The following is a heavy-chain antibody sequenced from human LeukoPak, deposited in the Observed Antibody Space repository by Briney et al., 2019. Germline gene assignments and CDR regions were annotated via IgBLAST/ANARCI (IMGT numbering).Heavy chain of an antibody. CDR2: IYYTGST. CDR1: GDSVSNGNYY. V-gene: IGHV4-61*01. Sequence: SETLSLTCTVSGDSVSNGNYYWSWLRQPPGKALEWIGYIYYTGSTYYNPSLEGRVTISVDTSRNQFSVKLSSVTAADTAVYYCARSQNYYGSGDYWSQGTLVTVSS. J-gene: IGHJ4*02. D-gene: IGHD3-10*01. CDR3: ARSQNYYGSGDY.